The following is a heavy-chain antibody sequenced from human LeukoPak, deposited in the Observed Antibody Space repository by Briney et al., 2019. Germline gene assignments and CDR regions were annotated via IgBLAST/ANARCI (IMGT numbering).Heavy chain of an antibody. Sequence: AGGSLRLSCAASGFTFNSYWMHWVRQTPGKGLMWVARIKSDGSTIYADSVQGRFIISRDNAKNMVYLQMNSLRADDTAIYYCTRAITYFYGSVTYDWFDSWGQGTRVTVSS. CDR2: IKSDGST. CDR1: GFTFNSYW. CDR3: TRAITYFYGSVTYDWFDS. V-gene: IGHV3-74*01. J-gene: IGHJ5*01. D-gene: IGHD3-10*01.